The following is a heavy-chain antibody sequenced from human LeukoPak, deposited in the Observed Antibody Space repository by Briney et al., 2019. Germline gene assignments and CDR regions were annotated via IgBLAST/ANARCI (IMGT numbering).Heavy chain of an antibody. V-gene: IGHV3-7*01. J-gene: IGHJ6*03. Sequence: GGSLRLSCAASGFTFSSYWMSWVRQAPGKGLEWVANIKQDGSEKYYVDSVKGRLTISRDNAKNSLYLQMNSLRAEDTAVYYCARDWGSSGYYYYYYYMDVWGKGITVTVSS. CDR3: ARDWGSSGYYYYYYYMDV. CDR1: GFTFSSYW. D-gene: IGHD3-22*01. CDR2: IKQDGSEK.